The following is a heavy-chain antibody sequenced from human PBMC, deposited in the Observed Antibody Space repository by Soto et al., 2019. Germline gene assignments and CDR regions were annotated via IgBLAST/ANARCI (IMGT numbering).Heavy chain of an antibody. J-gene: IGHJ4*02. CDR2: IIPIFGTA. D-gene: IGHD2-15*01. V-gene: IGHV1-69*12. Sequence: QVQLVQSGAEVKKPGSSVKVSCKASGGTFSSYAISWVRQAPGQGLEWMGGIIPIFGTANYAQKFQGRVTITADESTSTAYMELSSLRSEDTAVYYCARDPCSGGSCDSGLFAYWGQVTLVTVSS. CDR1: GGTFSSYA. CDR3: ARDPCSGGSCDSGLFAY.